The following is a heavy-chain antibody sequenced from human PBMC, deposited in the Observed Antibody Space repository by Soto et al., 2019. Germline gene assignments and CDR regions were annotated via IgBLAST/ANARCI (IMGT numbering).Heavy chain of an antibody. CDR3: ARDVGPITMVRGVTVYDAFDI. J-gene: IGHJ3*02. D-gene: IGHD3-10*01. V-gene: IGHV1-18*01. CDR2: ISAYNGNT. Sequence: ASVTVSCTASGYTFTSYGISWVRQAPGQGLEWMGWISAYNGNTNYAQKLQGRVTMTTDTSTSTAYMELRSLRSDDTAVYYCARDVGPITMVRGVTVYDAFDIWGQGTMVTVSS. CDR1: GYTFTSYG.